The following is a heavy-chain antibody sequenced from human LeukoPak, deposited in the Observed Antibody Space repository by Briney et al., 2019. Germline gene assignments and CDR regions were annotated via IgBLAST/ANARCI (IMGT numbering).Heavy chain of an antibody. D-gene: IGHD4/OR15-4a*01. J-gene: IGHJ6*02. Sequence: PSETLSLTCTVAGISINTYYWSWIRQSPGKGLEWIGYVHHTGGADYNPSLRSRATISLDTSKNQFSLKLTSATAADTAVYYCARDSWDYIAMDVWGPGTTVIVSS. V-gene: IGHV4-59*01. CDR2: VHHTGGA. CDR3: ARDSWDYIAMDV. CDR1: GISINTYY.